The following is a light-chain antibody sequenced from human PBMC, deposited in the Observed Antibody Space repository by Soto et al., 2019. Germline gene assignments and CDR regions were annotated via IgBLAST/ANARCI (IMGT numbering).Light chain of an antibody. CDR3: QQYGSSGT. J-gene: IGKJ1*01. V-gene: IGKV3-20*01. CDR2: GAS. CDR1: QSVSASY. Sequence: EIVFTQSPGSLSLSPGERAKLCCRASQSVSASYLAWYQQKPGQAPRLLIYGASNRATGIPDRFSGSGSGTDFTLTISRLEPEDFAVYYCQQYGSSGTFGQGTKVDIK.